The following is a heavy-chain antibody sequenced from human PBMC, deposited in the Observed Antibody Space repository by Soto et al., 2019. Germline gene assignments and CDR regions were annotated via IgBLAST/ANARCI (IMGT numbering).Heavy chain of an antibody. CDR3: ATCSNYYDSSPFDY. J-gene: IGHJ4*02. CDR2: IYYSGST. D-gene: IGHD3-22*01. CDR1: GGSISSYY. V-gene: IGHV4-59*08. Sequence: SETLSLTCTVSGGSISSYYWSWIRQPPGKGLEWIGYIYYSGSTNYNPSLKSRVTISVDTPKNQFSLKLSSVTAADTAAYYCATCSNYYDSSPFDYWGQGTLVTVSS.